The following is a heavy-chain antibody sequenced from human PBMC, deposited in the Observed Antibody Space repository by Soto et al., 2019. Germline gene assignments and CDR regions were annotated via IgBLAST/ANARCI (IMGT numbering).Heavy chain of an antibody. CDR3: ARHLGAVAEPYDY. Sequence: PSENLSLTCTVSGGSISSSSYYWGWIRQPPGKGLEWIGSIYYSGSTYYNPSLKSRVTISVDTSKNQFSLKLSSVTAADTAVYYCARHLGAVAEPYDYWGQGTLVTVSS. V-gene: IGHV4-39*01. D-gene: IGHD6-19*01. CDR1: GGSISSSSYY. J-gene: IGHJ4*02. CDR2: IYYSGST.